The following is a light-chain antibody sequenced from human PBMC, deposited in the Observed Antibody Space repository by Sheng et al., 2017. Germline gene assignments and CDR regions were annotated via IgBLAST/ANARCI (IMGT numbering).Light chain of an antibody. CDR2: AAS. CDR1: QSVRTY. J-gene: IGKJ2*01. Sequence: DIQMTQSPSSLSASVGDRVTITCRASQSVRTYLNWYQQKPGNCPTLLIYAASNLQSGVPSRITGSGSGTDFTLTISSLQPEDSATYFCQQTYSFPYTFGRGDQGGYET. CDR3: QQTYSFPYT. V-gene: IGKV1-39*01.